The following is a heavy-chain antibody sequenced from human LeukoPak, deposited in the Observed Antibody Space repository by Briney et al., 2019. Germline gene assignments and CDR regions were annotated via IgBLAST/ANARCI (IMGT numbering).Heavy chain of an antibody. J-gene: IGHJ1*01. D-gene: IGHD2-15*01. V-gene: IGHV3-66*01. CDR3: ASDSYSPEYFQH. CDR1: GFSVSNNY. CDR2: IYSGGST. Sequence: GGSLRLSCAASGFSVSNNYMSWVRQAPGKGLEWVSVIYSGGSTFYADSVKGRFTITRDNSKNTMYLQMNSLRAEDTAVYYCASDSYSPEYFQHWGQGTLVTVSS.